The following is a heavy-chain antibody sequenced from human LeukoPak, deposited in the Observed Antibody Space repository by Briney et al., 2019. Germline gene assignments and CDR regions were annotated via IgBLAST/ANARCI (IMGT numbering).Heavy chain of an antibody. CDR3: ARHRYYYRSGSYYGAPYYMDV. Sequence: SETLSLTCTVSGYSISSGYYWGWTRQPPGKGLEWIGSIYHSGSTYYNPSLKSRVTISVDTSKNQFSLKLSSVTAADTAVYYCARHRYYYRSGSYYGAPYYMDVWGKGTTVTISS. CDR2: IYHSGST. J-gene: IGHJ6*03. CDR1: GYSISSGYY. D-gene: IGHD3-10*01. V-gene: IGHV4-38-2*02.